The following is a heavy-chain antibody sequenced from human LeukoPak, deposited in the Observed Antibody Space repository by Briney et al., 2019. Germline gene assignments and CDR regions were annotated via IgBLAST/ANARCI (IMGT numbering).Heavy chain of an antibody. CDR2: IYTDGST. Sequence: SQTLSLTCTVSGGSISSGSYYWSWIRQPAGKGLEWIGRIYTDGSTDYNPSLKSRVTISVDTSKNHFSLKLRSVTAADTAVYYCVREAIYLSYWFDPWGQGTLVTVSS. V-gene: IGHV4-61*02. CDR1: GGSISSGSYY. J-gene: IGHJ5*02. D-gene: IGHD2-21*01. CDR3: VREAIYLSYWFDP.